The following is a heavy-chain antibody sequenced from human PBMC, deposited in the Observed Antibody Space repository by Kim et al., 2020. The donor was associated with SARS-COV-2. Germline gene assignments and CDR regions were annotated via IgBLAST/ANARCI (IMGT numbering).Heavy chain of an antibody. V-gene: IGHV3-21*01. CDR2: ISNSSYI. Sequence: GGSLRLSCAASGFTFSSYCMNWVRQAPGKGLEWVSSISNSSYIYYEEYVKGRRTISRDNAKNTPFLQLISMRAEETAVDYCARGSGMGNYYYYGMDV. CDR3: ARGSGMGNYYYYGMDV. D-gene: IGHD1-20*01. J-gene: IGHJ6*01. CDR1: GFTFSSYC.